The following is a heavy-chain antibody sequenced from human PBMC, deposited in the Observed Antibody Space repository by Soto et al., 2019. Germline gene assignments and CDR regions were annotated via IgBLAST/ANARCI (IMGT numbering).Heavy chain of an antibody. D-gene: IGHD2-15*01. CDR2: ISGSGGST. CDR1: GFTFSSYA. CDR3: AKEICSGGSCYSYSDY. Sequence: EVQLLESGGGLVQPGGSLRLSCAASGFTFSSYAMSWVRQAPGKGLEWVSAISGSGGSTYYADSVKGRFTISRDNSKNTLYLQMNSLRAEDTAVYYCAKEICSGGSCYSYSDYWGQGTLVTVSS. V-gene: IGHV3-23*01. J-gene: IGHJ4*02.